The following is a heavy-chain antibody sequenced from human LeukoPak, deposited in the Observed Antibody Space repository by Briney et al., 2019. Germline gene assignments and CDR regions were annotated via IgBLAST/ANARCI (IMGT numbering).Heavy chain of an antibody. Sequence: ASVKVSCKASGYTFTDFYMHWVRQAPGQGLEWMGWINPNSGGTSYAQKYQGRVTVTTDTSISTAYMELSRLTYVDTALYYCTSNCDTSGYYSFDYWGQGTLVTVSS. CDR3: TSNCDTSGYYSFDY. D-gene: IGHD3-22*01. J-gene: IGHJ4*02. CDR1: GYTFTDFY. CDR2: INPNSGGT. V-gene: IGHV1-2*02.